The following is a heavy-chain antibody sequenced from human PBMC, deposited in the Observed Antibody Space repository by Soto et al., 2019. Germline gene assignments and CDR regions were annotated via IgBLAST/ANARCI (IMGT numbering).Heavy chain of an antibody. CDR2: IYYSGTT. CDR1: AGSISSSRYY. CDR3: ARPAVGSNWFVP. D-gene: IGHD2-2*03. J-gene: IGHJ5*02. V-gene: IGHV4-39*01. Sequence: QLQLQESGPGLVKPSETLSLTCTVSAGSISSSRYYWGWTRQPPGKGLEWIASIYYSGTTYYNPSLHGGVNISEDTSTNQFSRNLSIVTAADTAGYYCARPAVGSNWFVPWGQGTLVTVS.